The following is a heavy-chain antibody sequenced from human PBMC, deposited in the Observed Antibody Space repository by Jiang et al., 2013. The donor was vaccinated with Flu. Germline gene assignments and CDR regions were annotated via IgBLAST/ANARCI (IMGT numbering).Heavy chain of an antibody. CDR1: GFTFSSYG. CDR3: AKEFRAFDI. J-gene: IGHJ3*02. Sequence: VQLLESGGGVVQPGRSLRLSCAASGFTFSSYGMHWVRQAPGKGLEWVAVISYDGSNKYYADSVKGRFTISRDNSKNTLYLQMNSLRAEDTAVYYCAKEFRAFDIWGQGTMVTVSS. CDR2: ISYDGSNK. V-gene: IGHV3-30*18.